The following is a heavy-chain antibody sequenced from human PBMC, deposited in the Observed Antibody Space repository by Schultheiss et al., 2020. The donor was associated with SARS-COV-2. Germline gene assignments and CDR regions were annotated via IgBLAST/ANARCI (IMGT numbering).Heavy chain of an antibody. Sequence: GSLRLSCTVSGGSISSYYWSWIRQPAGKGLEWIGRIYTSGSTNYNPSLKSRVTMSVDTSKNQFSLKLSSVTAADTAVYYCARGFVVVPAAGYYYYYMDVWGKGTTVTVSS. CDR1: GGSISSYY. CDR3: ARGFVVVPAAGYYYYYMDV. V-gene: IGHV4-4*07. J-gene: IGHJ6*03. D-gene: IGHD2-2*01. CDR2: IYTSGST.